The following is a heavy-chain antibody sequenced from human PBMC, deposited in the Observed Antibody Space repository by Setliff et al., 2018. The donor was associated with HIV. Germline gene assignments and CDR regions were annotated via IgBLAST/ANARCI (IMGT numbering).Heavy chain of an antibody. Sequence: SETLSLTCTVSGGSISEYYWSWIRQPPGKGLEWIGYIDYSGSTNYNASLKSRLTMSIDTSKSQFSLRLSSVTAADTAVYYCARHQGKYYDSSGYSGWFFDLWGRGTLVTVS. CDR1: GGSISEYY. CDR3: ARHQGKYYDSSGYSGWFFDL. V-gene: IGHV4-59*08. CDR2: IDYSGST. J-gene: IGHJ2*01. D-gene: IGHD3-22*01.